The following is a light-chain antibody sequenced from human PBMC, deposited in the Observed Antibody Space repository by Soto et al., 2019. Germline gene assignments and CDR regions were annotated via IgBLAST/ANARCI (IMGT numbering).Light chain of an antibody. CDR2: GAT. V-gene: IGKV1-12*01. J-gene: IGKJ4*01. CDR3: QQSYSLHPT. Sequence: IQMTQSPSSVSAAVGDRVTITCRASQVISSWLAWYQQRPGTAPKLLIYGATTLRSGVPSRFSGIESGTEFTLTITSLKPEDFATFFCQQSYSLHPTVGEGTKVELK. CDR1: QVISSW.